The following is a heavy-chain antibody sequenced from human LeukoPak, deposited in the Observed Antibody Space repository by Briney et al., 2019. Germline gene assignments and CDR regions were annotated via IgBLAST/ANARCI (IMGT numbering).Heavy chain of an antibody. CDR2: INHSGST. CDR3: ARHRAGVGTAMVFDY. V-gene: IGHV4-34*01. CDR1: GGSFSGYY. Sequence: SETLSLTCAVYGGSFSGYYWSWIRQPPGKGLEWIGEINHSGSTNYNPSLKSRVTISVDTSKNQFSLKLSSVTAADTAVYYCARHRAGVGTAMVFDYWGQGTLVTVSS. D-gene: IGHD5-18*01. J-gene: IGHJ4*02.